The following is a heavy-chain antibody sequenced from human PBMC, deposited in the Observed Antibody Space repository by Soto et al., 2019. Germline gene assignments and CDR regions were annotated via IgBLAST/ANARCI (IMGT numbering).Heavy chain of an antibody. Sequence: GGSVKVSCKASGYTFTSYGISWVRQAPGQGLEWMGWISAYNGNTNYAQKLQGRVTMTTDTSTSTAYMELRSLRSDDTAVYYCASTRSYYYDSSGSSWFDPWGQGTLVTVSS. CDR2: ISAYNGNT. J-gene: IGHJ5*02. V-gene: IGHV1-18*04. CDR1: GYTFTSYG. CDR3: ASTRSYYYDSSGSSWFDP. D-gene: IGHD3-22*01.